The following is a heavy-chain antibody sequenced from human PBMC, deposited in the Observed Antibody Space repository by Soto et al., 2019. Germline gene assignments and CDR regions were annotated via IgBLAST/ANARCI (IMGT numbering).Heavy chain of an antibody. V-gene: IGHV2-5*02. J-gene: IGHJ4*02. D-gene: IGHD2-15*01. CDR1: GFSLTTSGVG. CDR2: ISWDDDK. Sequence: QITLKESGPTLVKPTQTLTLTCTFSGFSLTTSGVGVGWIRQPPGKALEWLALISWDDDKRYSPSLKSRLTITKDTCINQVVLTMTNMDPVDTATYYCAHRQGCSGGSCSFDYWGQGTLVTVSS. CDR3: AHRQGCSGGSCSFDY.